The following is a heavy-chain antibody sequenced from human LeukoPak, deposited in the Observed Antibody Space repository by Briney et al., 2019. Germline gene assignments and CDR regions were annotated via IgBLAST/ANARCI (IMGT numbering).Heavy chain of an antibody. D-gene: IGHD3-22*01. J-gene: IGHJ4*02. V-gene: IGHV3-66*01. CDR2: IYSGGST. Sequence: GGSLRLSCAASGFSVSSNYMSWVRQAPGKGLEWVSVIYSGGSTYYAVSVKGRFTISRDNSKNTLYLQMNSLRAEDTALYYCARARNDYDSNGFSVLEYWGQGTLVTVSS. CDR1: GFSVSSNY. CDR3: ARARNDYDSNGFSVLEY.